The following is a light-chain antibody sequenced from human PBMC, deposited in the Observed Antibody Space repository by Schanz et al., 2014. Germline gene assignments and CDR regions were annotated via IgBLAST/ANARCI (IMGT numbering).Light chain of an antibody. V-gene: IGLV2-14*01. CDR2: EVT. CDR1: SSDVGAYKY. CDR3: SSYTSSRTWV. Sequence: QSALTQPASVSGSPGQSITISCTGSSSDVGAYKYVSWYQQHPGKAPKLMIYEVTKRPSGVPDRYSGSKSGNTASLTVSGLQAEDEADYYCSSYTSSRTWVFGGGTKLTVL. J-gene: IGLJ3*02.